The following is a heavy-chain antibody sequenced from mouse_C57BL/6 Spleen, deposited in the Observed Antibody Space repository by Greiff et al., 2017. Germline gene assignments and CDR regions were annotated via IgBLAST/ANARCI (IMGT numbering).Heavy chain of an antibody. Sequence: QVQLQQPGAELVKPGASVKMSCTASGYTFTSYWITWVKQRPGQGLEWIGDIYPGSGSTNYNEKFKSKATLTVDTSSSTAYMQLSSLTSEDSAVYYCARKIYYYGSSYAMDYWGQGTSGTVSS. CDR3: ARKIYYYGSSYAMDY. V-gene: IGHV1-55*01. J-gene: IGHJ4*01. CDR1: GYTFTSYW. CDR2: IYPGSGST. D-gene: IGHD1-1*01.